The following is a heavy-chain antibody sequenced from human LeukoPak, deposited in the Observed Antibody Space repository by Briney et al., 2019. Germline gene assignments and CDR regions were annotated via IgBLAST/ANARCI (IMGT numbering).Heavy chain of an antibody. CDR2: IRYDGSNK. CDR3: AKDRPYYDSSGYYELSY. Sequence: GGSLRLSCAASGFTFSSYGMHWVRQAPGKGLEWVAFIRYDGSNKYYADSVKGRFTISRDNSKNTLYLQMNSLRAEDTAVYYCAKDRPYYDSSGYYELSYWGQGTLVTVSS. D-gene: IGHD3-22*01. J-gene: IGHJ4*02. V-gene: IGHV3-30*02. CDR1: GFTFSSYG.